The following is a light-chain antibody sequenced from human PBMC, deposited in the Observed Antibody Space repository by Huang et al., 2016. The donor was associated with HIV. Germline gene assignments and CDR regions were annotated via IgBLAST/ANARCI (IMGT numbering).Light chain of an antibody. J-gene: IGKJ4*01. Sequence: EIVLTQSPPTLCVSPGERATLSCRASQSVSRYLARYQQKPGQAPRLLIHDASNRATGIPTRFSGSESGTEFTLTISSLEPEDFAVYYCQQRSSLPLTFGGGTKVEIK. CDR2: DAS. CDR1: QSVSRY. V-gene: IGKV3-11*01. CDR3: QQRSSLPLT.